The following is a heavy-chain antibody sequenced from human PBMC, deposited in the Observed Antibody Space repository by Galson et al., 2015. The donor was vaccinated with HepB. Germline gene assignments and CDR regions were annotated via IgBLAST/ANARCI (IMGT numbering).Heavy chain of an antibody. J-gene: IGHJ6*02. D-gene: IGHD2-2*01. CDR3: ARAIVVVPAASHYYYYGMDV. V-gene: IGHV1-69*02. Sequence: SVKVSCKASGGTFSSYTISWVRQAPGQGLEWMGRIIPILGIANYAQKFQGRVTITADKSTSTAYMELSSLRSEDTAVYYCARAIVVVPAASHYYYYGMDVWGQGTTVTVSS. CDR2: IIPILGIA. CDR1: GGTFSSYT.